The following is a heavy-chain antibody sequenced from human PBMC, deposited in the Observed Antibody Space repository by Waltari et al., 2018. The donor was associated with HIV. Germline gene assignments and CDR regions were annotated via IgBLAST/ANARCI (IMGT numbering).Heavy chain of an antibody. V-gene: IGHV1-3*01. CDR3: AREGDYIWFGSGNWFDP. CDR1: GYTFTSIS. D-gene: IGHD3-10*01. J-gene: IGHJ5*02. Sequence: QVQLVQSGAEVKKPGASVKVYCKASGYTFTSISMHLVRPAPGKRLEWMGWINAGNGNTKYSQKFQGRVTITRDTSSSTAYMELSSLRSEDTAVYYCAREGDYIWFGSGNWFDPWGQGTLVTVSS. CDR2: INAGNGNT.